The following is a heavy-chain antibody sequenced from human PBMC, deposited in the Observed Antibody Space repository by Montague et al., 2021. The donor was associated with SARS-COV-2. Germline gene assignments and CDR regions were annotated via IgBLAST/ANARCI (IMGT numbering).Heavy chain of an antibody. CDR3: ASDTVGDFWSGNYFDY. D-gene: IGHD3-3*01. CDR1: GGSISTHF. Sequence: SETLSLTCTVSGGSISTHFWNWIRQPPGKGLEWIGRIYASGGTNYNPSLRSRLTMSVDTSKNQFSLRLTSVTAADTAVYYCASDTVGDFWSGNYFDYWGQGTLVTVSS. CDR2: IYASGGT. V-gene: IGHV4-4*07. J-gene: IGHJ4*02.